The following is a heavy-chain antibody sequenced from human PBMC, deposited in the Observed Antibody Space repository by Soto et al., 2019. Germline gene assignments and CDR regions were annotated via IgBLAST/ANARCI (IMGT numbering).Heavy chain of an antibody. CDR2: IHGGNGNT. CDR3: AREHDSWSGYAFDI. D-gene: IGHD3-3*01. Sequence: QVQLVQSGAEVKKPGASVKVSCKASGYTFTTYVIQWVRQAPGQRLEWMGWIHGGNGNTRYSQKLQGRVTISRDTSASTAYMGLSSLRPEDTAIYYCAREHDSWSGYAFDIWGQGTVVTVSS. J-gene: IGHJ3*02. CDR1: GYTFTTYV. V-gene: IGHV1-3*01.